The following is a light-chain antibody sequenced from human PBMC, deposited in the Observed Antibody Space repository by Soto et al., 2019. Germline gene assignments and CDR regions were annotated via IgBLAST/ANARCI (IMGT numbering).Light chain of an antibody. Sequence: IVVSQSPDPLAASLGERATINCKSCQSVLYRSNNKNYLAWYQQNPGQPHKQLIYWASNRESVVPDRFSCSGSRTDFTLTISSLQTEDVTVDYCQQYYSTPITCGQGTRVEI. CDR3: QQYYSTPIT. CDR1: QSVLYRSNNKNY. J-gene: IGKJ5*01. V-gene: IGKV4-1*01. CDR2: WAS.